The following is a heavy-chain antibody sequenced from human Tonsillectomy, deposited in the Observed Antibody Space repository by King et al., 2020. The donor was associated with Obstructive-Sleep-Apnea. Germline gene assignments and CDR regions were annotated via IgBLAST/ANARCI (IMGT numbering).Heavy chain of an antibody. CDR1: GFTFDEYA. CDR2: ISWNSNSI. D-gene: IGHD3-9*01. Sequence: VQLVESGGGLVQPGRSLRLSCAASGFTFDEYAMHWVRQAPGKGLEWVSGISWNSNSIGYADSVKGRFTISRDNAKNSMYLQMNTLKAEDTALYYCAKDFYASLTGCYRPWGQGTPVTLSS. CDR3: AKDFYASLTGCYRP. V-gene: IGHV3-9*01. J-gene: IGHJ4*02.